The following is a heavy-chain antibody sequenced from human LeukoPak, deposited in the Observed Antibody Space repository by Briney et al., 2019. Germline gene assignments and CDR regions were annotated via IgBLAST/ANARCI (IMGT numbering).Heavy chain of an antibody. J-gene: IGHJ4*02. CDR3: AKDRNWAFDY. CDR2: ISYDGSNK. CDR1: GFTFSSYG. Sequence: GGPLRLSCAASGFTFSSYGMHWVRQAPGKGLEWVAVISYDGSNKYYADSVKGRFTISRDNSKNTLYLQMNSLRAEDTAVYYCAKDRNWAFDYWGRGTLVTVSS. D-gene: IGHD7-27*01. V-gene: IGHV3-30*18.